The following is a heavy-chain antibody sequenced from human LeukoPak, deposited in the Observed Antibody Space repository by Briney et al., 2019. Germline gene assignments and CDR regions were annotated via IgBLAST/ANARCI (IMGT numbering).Heavy chain of an antibody. CDR3: AREPTYSSSWYTTCDF. D-gene: IGHD6-13*01. Sequence: SGGSLRLSCAASGFTFSSYNMNWVRQAPGKGLEWISYISLSTTSIYYADSVKGRFTISRDNAKNSLYLQMNSLRAEDTAVYYCAREPTYSSSWYTTCDFWGQGTLVTVSS. V-gene: IGHV3-48*01. CDR2: ISLSTTSI. CDR1: GFTFSSYN. J-gene: IGHJ4*02.